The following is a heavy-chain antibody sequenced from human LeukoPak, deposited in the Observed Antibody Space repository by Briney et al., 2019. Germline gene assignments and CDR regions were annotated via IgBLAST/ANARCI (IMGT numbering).Heavy chain of an antibody. CDR3: ASSYCGGDCPPEYYYYYFYMDV. V-gene: IGHV4-59*01. Sequence: SETLSLTCTVSGGSINSFYWSWIRQPPGKGLEWIGYIYYSGNTNYNPSLKSRVTISLDTSKNQFSLILSSVTAADTVVYYCASSYCGGDCPPEYYYYYFYMDVWGKGTTVTVSS. D-gene: IGHD2-21*02. CDR2: IYYSGNT. CDR1: GGSINSFY. J-gene: IGHJ6*03.